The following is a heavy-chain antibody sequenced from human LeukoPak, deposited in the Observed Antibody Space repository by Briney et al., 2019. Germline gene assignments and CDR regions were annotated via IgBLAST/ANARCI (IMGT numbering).Heavy chain of an antibody. D-gene: IGHD2-15*01. CDR2: LSTSGST. CDR1: GGSISIYQ. Sequence: PSETLSLTCTVSGGSISIYQWSWFRQPAGKGLEWIGRLSTSGSTNYSRSLKSRVTMSVDTSKNQFSLKLSSVTAADTAVYYCARGPYYCSGDSCYPCFDYWGQGTLVTVSS. CDR3: ARGPYYCSGDSCYPCFDY. J-gene: IGHJ4*02. V-gene: IGHV4-4*07.